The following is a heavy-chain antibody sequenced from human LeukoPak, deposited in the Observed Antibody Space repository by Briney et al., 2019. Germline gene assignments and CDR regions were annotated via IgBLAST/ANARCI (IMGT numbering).Heavy chain of an antibody. J-gene: IGHJ5*02. V-gene: IGHV4-4*07. CDR1: GGSISSYY. D-gene: IGHD2-8*01. CDR3: ARDRIGYCTNGVCYTSSSSSWYWFDP. CDR2: IYTSGST. Sequence: SETLSLTCTVSGGSISSYYWSWIRQPAGKGLEWIGRIYTSGSTNYTPSLKSRVTMSVDTSKNQFSLKLSSVTAADTAVYYCARDRIGYCTNGVCYTSSSSSWYWFDPWGQGTLVTVSS.